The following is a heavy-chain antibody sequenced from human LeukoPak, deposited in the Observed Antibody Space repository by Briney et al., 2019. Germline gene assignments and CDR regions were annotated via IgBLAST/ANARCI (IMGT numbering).Heavy chain of an antibody. D-gene: IGHD3-22*01. CDR3: ARDSGYYYDSSGYYRKGPFDY. V-gene: IGHV1-2*02. CDR1: GYSLTGYY. J-gene: IGHJ4*02. Sequence: GASVKVSCNASGYSLTGYYMHWVRQAPGQGLEWMGWINPNSGGTDYAQKFQGRVTMTRDTSISTAYMELSRLRSDDTAVYYCARDSGYYYDSSGYYRKGPFDYWGQGTLVTVSS. CDR2: INPNSGGT.